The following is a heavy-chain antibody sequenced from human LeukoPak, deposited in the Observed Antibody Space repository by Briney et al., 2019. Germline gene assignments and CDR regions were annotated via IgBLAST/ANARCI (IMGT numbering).Heavy chain of an antibody. Sequence: SGPTVVKPTETLTLTCTLSAVSLTTGGGGGWIGKPQGESLKGLELIYGDDDKRYSRSRGDRRTITTDTSKNRVVLTMTNMDPVDTATYYCAHSSNYYESGAHRPYHLDYWGQGILVTVSS. J-gene: IGHJ4*02. V-gene: IGHV2-5*02. CDR3: AHSSNYYESGAHRPYHLDY. CDR2: IYGDDDK. CDR1: AVSLTTGGG. D-gene: IGHD3-22*01.